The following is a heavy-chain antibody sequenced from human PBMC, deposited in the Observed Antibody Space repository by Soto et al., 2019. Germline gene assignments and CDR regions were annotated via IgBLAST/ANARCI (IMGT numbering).Heavy chain of an antibody. CDR3: ARRRGHSWFDP. V-gene: IGHV4-39*01. D-gene: IGHD6-25*01. CDR2: IYYSGGT. J-gene: IGHJ5*02. CDR1: GGSTSSSIYY. Sequence: LXLICTVSGGSTSSSIYYWGWIRQPPGKGLEWIGSIYYSGGTYYNPSLKSRVTISVDTSKNQFSLKLSSVTAADTAVYYCARRRGHSWFDPWGQGTLVTVSS.